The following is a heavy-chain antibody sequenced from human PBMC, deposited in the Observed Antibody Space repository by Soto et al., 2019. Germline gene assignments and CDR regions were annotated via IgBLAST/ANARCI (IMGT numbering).Heavy chain of an antibody. D-gene: IGHD3-3*01. Sequence: ASVKVSCKASGYTFTGYYMHWVRQAPGQGLEWMGWINPNSGGTNYAQKFQGWVTMTRDTSISTAYMELSRLRSDDTAVYYCARNTYYVFWSGSKPSEGYYYYMNVWGKGTTVTVSS. V-gene: IGHV1-2*04. J-gene: IGHJ6*03. CDR2: INPNSGGT. CDR1: GYTFTGYY. CDR3: ARNTYYVFWSGSKPSEGYYYYMNV.